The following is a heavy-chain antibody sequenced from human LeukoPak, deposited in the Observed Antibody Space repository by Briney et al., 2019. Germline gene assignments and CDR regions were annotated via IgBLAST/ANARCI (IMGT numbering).Heavy chain of an antibody. V-gene: IGHV3-23*01. J-gene: IGHJ4*02. CDR2: ISGSGGST. CDR1: GFTFSSYA. D-gene: IGHD5-18*01. CDR3: AKVVYSFGY. Sequence: SGGSLRLSCAASGFTFSSYAMSWVRQAPGKGLEWVSAISGSGGSTYYADSVKGRFTISRDNSKNTLYLQMNGLRAEDAAVYYCAKVVYSFGYWGQGTLVTVSS.